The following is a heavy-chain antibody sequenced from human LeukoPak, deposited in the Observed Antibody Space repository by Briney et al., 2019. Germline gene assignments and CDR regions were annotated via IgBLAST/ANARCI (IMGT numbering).Heavy chain of an antibody. J-gene: IGHJ4*02. V-gene: IGHV3-74*01. CDR1: GFTFSSYW. CDR3: AKDVGAYCGGDCYPGPFDY. CDR2: INSDGSST. Sequence: SGGSLRLSCAASGFTFSSYWMHWVRQAPGKGLVWVSRINSDGSSTSYADSVKGRFTISRDNAKNTLYLQMNSLRAEDTAVYYCAKDVGAYCGGDCYPGPFDYWGQGTLVTVSS. D-gene: IGHD2-21*01.